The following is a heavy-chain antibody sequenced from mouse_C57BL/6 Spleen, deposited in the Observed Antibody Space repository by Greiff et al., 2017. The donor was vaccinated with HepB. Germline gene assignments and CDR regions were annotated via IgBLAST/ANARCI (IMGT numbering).Heavy chain of an antibody. V-gene: IGHV14-3*01. D-gene: IGHD1-1*01. Sequence: EVQLQQSVAELVRPGDSVKLSCTASGFNIKNTYMHWVKQRPEQGLEWIGRIEPANGNTKYAPKFQGKATITADTSSNTAYLTLSSLTSEDTAIYYCARAGRDDYGSSFNWYFDVWGTAATVTVSS. CDR3: ARAGRDDYGSSFNWYFDV. CDR2: IEPANGNT. CDR1: GFNIKNTY. J-gene: IGHJ1*03.